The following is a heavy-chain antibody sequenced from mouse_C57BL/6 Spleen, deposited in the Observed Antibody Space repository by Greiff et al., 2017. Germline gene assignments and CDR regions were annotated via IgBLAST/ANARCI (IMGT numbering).Heavy chain of an antibody. Sequence: QVQLQQPGAELVKPGASVKLSCKASGYTFTSYWMHWVKQRPGQGLEWIGMIHPNSGSTNYNEKFKRKATLTVDKSSSTAYMQLSSLTSEDSAVYYCALYDGYFAYGGQGTLVTVSA. CDR2: IHPNSGST. CDR1: GYTFTSYW. J-gene: IGHJ3*01. D-gene: IGHD2-3*01. CDR3: ALYDGYFAY. V-gene: IGHV1-64*01.